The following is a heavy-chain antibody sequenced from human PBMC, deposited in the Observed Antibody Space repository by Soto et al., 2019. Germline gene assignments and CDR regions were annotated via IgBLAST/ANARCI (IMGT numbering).Heavy chain of an antibody. V-gene: IGHV3-30-3*01. J-gene: IGHJ4*02. D-gene: IGHD3-22*01. CDR2: ISYDGSNK. CDR3: ARVPDSSGYYHIY. CDR1: GFTFSSYA. Sequence: LSCAASGFTFSSYAMHWVRQAPGKGLEWVAVISYDGSNKYYADSVKGRFTISRDNSKNTLYLQMNSLRAEDTAVYYCARVPDSSGYYHIYWGQGTLVTVSS.